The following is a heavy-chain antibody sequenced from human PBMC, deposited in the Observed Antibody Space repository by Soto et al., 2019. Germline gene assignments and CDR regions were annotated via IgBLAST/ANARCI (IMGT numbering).Heavy chain of an antibody. J-gene: IGHJ4*02. D-gene: IGHD2-2*01. V-gene: IGHV3-48*01. CDR1: GFTFSSYS. CDR2: ISSSSSTI. CDR3: ARHGTSSYAPFDY. Sequence: EVQLVESGGGLVQPGGSLRLSCAASGFTFSSYSMNWVRQAPGKGLEWVSYISSSSSTIYYADSVKGRFTISRDNAMNPLYLQMTRLRADATAVYSCARHGTSSYAPFDYWCQGTLVTVSS.